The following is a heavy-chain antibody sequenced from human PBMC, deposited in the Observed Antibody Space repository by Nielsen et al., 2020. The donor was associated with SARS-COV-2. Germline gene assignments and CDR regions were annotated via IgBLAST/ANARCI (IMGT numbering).Heavy chain of an antibody. CDR3: ARAGYCSSTSCYADWFEP. CDR1: GGTFRSYA. V-gene: IGHV1-69*13. Sequence: SVKVSCKASGGTFRSYAISWVRQAPGQGLEWMGGIIPIFGTANYAQKFQGRVTITADESTSTAYMELSSLRSEDTAVYYCARAGYCSSTSCYADWFEPWGQGTLVTVSS. J-gene: IGHJ5*02. CDR2: IIPIFGTA. D-gene: IGHD2-2*01.